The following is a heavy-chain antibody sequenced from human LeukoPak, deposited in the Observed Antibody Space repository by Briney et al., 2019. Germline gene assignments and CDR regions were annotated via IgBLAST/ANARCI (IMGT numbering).Heavy chain of an antibody. Sequence: SETLSLTCTVSGGSISSYYWSWIRQPPGKGLEWIGYIYYSGSTNYNPSLKSRVTISVDTSKNQFSLKLSSVTAADTAVYYCARGLAAAAHDYWGQGTLVTVSS. CDR2: IYYSGST. V-gene: IGHV4-59*01. D-gene: IGHD6-13*01. J-gene: IGHJ4*02. CDR1: GGSISSYY. CDR3: ARGLAAAAHDY.